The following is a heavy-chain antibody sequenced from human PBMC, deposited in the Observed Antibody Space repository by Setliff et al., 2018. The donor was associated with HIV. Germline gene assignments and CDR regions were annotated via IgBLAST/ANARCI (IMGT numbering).Heavy chain of an antibody. CDR1: GYTFTGHY. CDR3: SRNFGLSPSGKYYYYYGMDI. D-gene: IGHD3-10*01. V-gene: IGHV1-2*02. Sequence: ASVKVSCKASGYTFTGHYLHWVRQAPGQGLEWLGWVNPNSGDAIYAQNFQGRVTMTRDTSINAAYMELRGLRSDDTAVYYCSRNFGLSPSGKYYYYYGMDIWGQGTTVTVSS. J-gene: IGHJ6*02. CDR2: VNPNSGDA.